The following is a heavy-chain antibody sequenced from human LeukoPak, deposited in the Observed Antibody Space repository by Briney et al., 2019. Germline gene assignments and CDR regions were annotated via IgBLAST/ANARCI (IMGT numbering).Heavy chain of an antibody. Sequence: SETLSLTCAVYGGSFSGYYWSWIRQPPGKGLEWIGSVYFSGSSFYNPSLESRLTISIDTSKKQISLKLSSVTAADTAVYYCAGWFGELQYNWFDPWGQGTLVTVSS. CDR3: AGWFGELQYNWFDP. D-gene: IGHD3-10*01. CDR2: VYFSGSS. CDR1: GGSFSGYY. J-gene: IGHJ5*02. V-gene: IGHV4-34*01.